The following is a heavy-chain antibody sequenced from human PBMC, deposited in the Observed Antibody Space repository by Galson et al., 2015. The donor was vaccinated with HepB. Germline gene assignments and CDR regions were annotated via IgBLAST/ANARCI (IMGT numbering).Heavy chain of an antibody. CDR2: VNPDTGNT. Sequence: SVKVSCKASGYRFSGYVISWIRQAPGQGLEWMGWVNPDTGNTKYGHRFEGRVTMTADTSKSIAYMELRNLTSDDTAVYYCARSSVDFWYWGQGALVTVSS. V-gene: IGHV1-18*01. D-gene: IGHD3-3*01. J-gene: IGHJ4*02. CDR3: ARSSVDFWY. CDR1: GYRFSGYV.